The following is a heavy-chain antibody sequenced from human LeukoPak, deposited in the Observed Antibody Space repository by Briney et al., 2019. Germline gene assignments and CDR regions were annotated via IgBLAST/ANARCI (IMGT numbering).Heavy chain of an antibody. V-gene: IGHV4-59*11. Sequence: PSETLSLTCTVSGDSFSSHYWTWIRQPPGKGLEWIGYISYRGSTNYNPSLKSRVTISIDTSKNQFSLKLSSVTAADTAVYYCAREWLRLRKSDYYGMDVWGQGTTVTVSS. J-gene: IGHJ6*02. CDR2: ISYRGST. CDR1: GDSFSSHY. CDR3: AREWLRLRKSDYYGMDV. D-gene: IGHD5-12*01.